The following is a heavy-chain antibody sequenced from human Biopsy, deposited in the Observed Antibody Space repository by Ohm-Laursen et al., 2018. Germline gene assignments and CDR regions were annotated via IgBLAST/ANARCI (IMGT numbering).Heavy chain of an antibody. Sequence: SDTLSLTRTVSGDSLSSYYWSWIRQLPGKGLQWIGYVYYTGSTDYNPSLQSRVTISLDTSKNHFSLRLRSATPADTAIYYCARDRGYYSDRTVPGYFDLWGRGTLVTVSS. CDR3: ARDRGYYSDRTVPGYFDL. J-gene: IGHJ2*01. CDR2: VYYTGST. D-gene: IGHD3-22*01. V-gene: IGHV4-59*01. CDR1: GDSLSSYY.